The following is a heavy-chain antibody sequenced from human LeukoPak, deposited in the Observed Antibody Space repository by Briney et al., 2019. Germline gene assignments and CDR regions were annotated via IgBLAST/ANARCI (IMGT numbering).Heavy chain of an antibody. CDR1: GFTFSSYG. CDR2: ISYDGSNK. Sequence: GGSLRLSRAASGFTFSSYGMHWVRQAPGKGLEWVAVISYDGSNKYYADSVKGRFTISRDNSKNTLYLQMNSLRAEDTAVYYCAYTVPGYSSSWRPPSFDYWGQGTLVTVSS. V-gene: IGHV3-30*03. J-gene: IGHJ4*02. D-gene: IGHD6-13*01. CDR3: AYTVPGYSSSWRPPSFDY.